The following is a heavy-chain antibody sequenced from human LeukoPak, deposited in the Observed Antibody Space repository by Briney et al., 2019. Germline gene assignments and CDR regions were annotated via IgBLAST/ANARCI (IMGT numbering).Heavy chain of an antibody. Sequence: SETLSLXCTVSGGSISSYYWSWSRQPAGKGLEWIGRIYTSGSTNYNPSLKSRVTMSVDTSKNQFSLKLSSVTAADTAVYYCARSGRDILTGYYLYYFDYWGQGTLVTVSS. CDR2: IYTSGST. CDR1: GGSISSYY. V-gene: IGHV4-4*07. CDR3: ARSGRDILTGYYLYYFDY. D-gene: IGHD3-9*01. J-gene: IGHJ4*02.